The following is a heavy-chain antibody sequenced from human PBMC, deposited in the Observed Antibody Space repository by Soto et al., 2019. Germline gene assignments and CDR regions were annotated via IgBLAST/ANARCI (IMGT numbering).Heavy chain of an antibody. CDR3: ARLLSTRIAARQDDYYYGMDV. CDR1: GGTFSSYA. Sequence: SVKVSCKASGGTFSSYAISWVRQAPGQGLEWMGGIIPIFGTANYAQKFQGRVTITADESTSTAYMELSSLRSEDTAVYYCARLLSTRIAARQDDYYYGMDVRGQGTTVTVSS. J-gene: IGHJ6*02. D-gene: IGHD6-6*01. CDR2: IIPIFGTA. V-gene: IGHV1-69*13.